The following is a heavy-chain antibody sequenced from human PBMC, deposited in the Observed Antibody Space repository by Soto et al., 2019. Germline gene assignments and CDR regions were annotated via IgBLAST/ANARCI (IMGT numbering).Heavy chain of an antibody. CDR1: GGSVSNNNW. V-gene: IGHV4-4*02. D-gene: IGHD5-12*01. Sequence: QVQLQESGPGLVKPSGTLSLSCAVSGGSVSNNNWWSWVRQSPGNGLEWIGEIHHSGGTSYNPSLESRATLSVDKSKNEVSLRLNYVTAADTAVYYCTKNSAYALDYWGLGILVTVSS. J-gene: IGHJ4*02. CDR2: IHHSGGT. CDR3: TKNSAYALDY.